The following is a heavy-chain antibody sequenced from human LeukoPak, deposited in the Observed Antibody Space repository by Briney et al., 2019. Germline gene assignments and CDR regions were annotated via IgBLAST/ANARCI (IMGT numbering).Heavy chain of an antibody. D-gene: IGHD5-24*01. J-gene: IGHJ4*02. CDR1: GYTFTSYG. CDR3: AAYPIPPSHGIHYSDH. CDR2: ISAYNGNT. V-gene: IGHV1-18*01. Sequence: GAAVTVSWKASGYTFTSYGISWVRQAPGQGLEWMGWISAYNGNTNYAQKLQGRVTMTTDTSTSTGYMELRSLRSDDTAVYYCAAYPIPPSHGIHYSDHWGQESLLDVSS.